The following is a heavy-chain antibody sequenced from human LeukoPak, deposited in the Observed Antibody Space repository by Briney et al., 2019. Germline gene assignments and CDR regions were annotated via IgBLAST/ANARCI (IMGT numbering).Heavy chain of an antibody. J-gene: IGHJ5*02. Sequence: GRSLRLSCEASGFTISDYWMTWVRQAPGKGLEWVANIKQDASERTYVDSVKGRFTISRDNAKNSIFLQMNSLRVEDMATYYCVRDGGTDWYDPWGQGTLVSVSS. CDR2: IKQDASER. CDR3: VRDGGTDWYDP. CDR1: GFTISDYW. V-gene: IGHV3-7*01. D-gene: IGHD3-16*01.